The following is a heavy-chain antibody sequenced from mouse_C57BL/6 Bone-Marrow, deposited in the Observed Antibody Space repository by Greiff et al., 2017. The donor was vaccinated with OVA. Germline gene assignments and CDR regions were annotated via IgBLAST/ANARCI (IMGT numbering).Heavy chain of an antibody. D-gene: IGHD2-3*01. J-gene: IGHJ4*01. CDR1: GYTFTEYT. V-gene: IGHV1-62-2*01. CDR3: ARHEDQRDGYRYAMDY. Sequence: VQLQQSGAELVKPGASVKLSCKASGYTFTEYTIHWVKQRSGQGLEWIGWFYPGSGSIKYNEKFKDKATLTADKSSSTVYMELSRLTSEDSAVYFYARHEDQRDGYRYAMDYWGQGTSVTVSS. CDR2: FYPGSGSI.